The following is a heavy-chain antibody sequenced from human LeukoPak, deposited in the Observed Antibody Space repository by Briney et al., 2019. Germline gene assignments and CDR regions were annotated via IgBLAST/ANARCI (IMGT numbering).Heavy chain of an antibody. V-gene: IGHV4-34*01. Sequence: SETLSLTCAVYGGSFSGYYWSWIRQPPGKGLEWIGEINHSGSTNYNPSLKSRVTIPVDTSKNQFSLKLSSVTAADTAVYYCARGLRITMVRGVSFPDYWGQGTLVTVSS. J-gene: IGHJ4*02. D-gene: IGHD3-10*01. CDR3: ARGLRITMVRGVSFPDY. CDR1: GGSFSGYY. CDR2: INHSGST.